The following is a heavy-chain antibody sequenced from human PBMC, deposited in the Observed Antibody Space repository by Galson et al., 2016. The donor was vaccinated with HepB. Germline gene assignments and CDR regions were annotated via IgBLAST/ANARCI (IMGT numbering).Heavy chain of an antibody. V-gene: IGHV3-15*01. Sequence: SLRLSCAVSGLNFYYDWMSWVCQAPGKGLEWVCRIKSKRGGETTEYDAPVKGRFTIHRDDTKNTLYLQMTSLKTEDTAVDYCTHHTTPNTASAPSWGQGTLVTVSS. CDR2: IKSKRGGETT. J-gene: IGHJ4*02. D-gene: IGHD1-26*01. CDR3: THHTTPNTASAPS. CDR1: GLNFYYDW.